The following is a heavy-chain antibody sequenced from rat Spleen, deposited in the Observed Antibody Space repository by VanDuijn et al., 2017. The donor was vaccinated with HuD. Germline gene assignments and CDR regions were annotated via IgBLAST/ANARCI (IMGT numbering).Heavy chain of an antibody. Sequence: QIQLQQSGAELAKPGSSVKISCKVSGYTFTSDYINWIKQTTGQGLEYIGYINTGSGGSNYNEKFKGKATLTVDKSSRTAFMQLSSLKTDDSAVYYCARGGYHWFAFWGQGTLVTVSS. J-gene: IGHJ3*01. CDR3: ARGGYHWFAF. V-gene: IGHV1-43*01. CDR1: GYTFTSDY. CDR2: INTGSGGS. D-gene: IGHD1-2*01.